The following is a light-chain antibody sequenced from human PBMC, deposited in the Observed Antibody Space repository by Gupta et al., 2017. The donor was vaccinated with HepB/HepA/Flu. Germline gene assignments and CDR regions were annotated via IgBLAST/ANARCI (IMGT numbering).Light chain of an antibody. CDR3: RQTPHWPST. CDR1: QSLVHTEVNIF. Sequence: VVRTQSPLSQPVTLAQPASISCRSSQSLVHTEVNIFLNSCRQRPGQSPRRLIYKVSNRDSAVPDTFSGSGSDTAFTLKISRVEAQDVGVYFCRQTPHWPSTFGQGTKLEI. CDR2: KVS. J-gene: IGKJ2*01. V-gene: IGKV2-30*02.